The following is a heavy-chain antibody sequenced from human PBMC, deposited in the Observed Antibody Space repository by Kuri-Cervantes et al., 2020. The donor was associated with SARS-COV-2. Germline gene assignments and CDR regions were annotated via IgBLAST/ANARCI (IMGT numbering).Heavy chain of an antibody. CDR1: GFTFSSYG. CDR3: ARDMACTSTSCYGFDY. CDR2: IWYDGSNK. D-gene: IGHD2-2*01. J-gene: IGHJ4*02. V-gene: IGHV3-33*08. Sequence: GGSLRLSCAASGFTFSSYGMHWFRQAPGKGLEWVAVIWYDGSNKYCADSVKGRFTISRDNSKNTLYLQMNSLSAEDTAVYYCARDMACTSTSCYGFDYWGQGTLVTVSS.